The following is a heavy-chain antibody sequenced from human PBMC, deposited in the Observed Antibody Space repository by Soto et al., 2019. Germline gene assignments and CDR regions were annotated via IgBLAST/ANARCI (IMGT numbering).Heavy chain of an antibody. Sequence: SETLSLTCTVSGDSISSTTYYWGWIRQPPGKGQEWIGSIYYSGSTYYNPSLKRRITISVDTSKNQFSLKLTSVTAAETAVYYCARLFGSGIPYYGMDVWGQGTTVTVSS. D-gene: IGHD3-10*01. CDR2: IYYSGST. V-gene: IGHV4-39*01. J-gene: IGHJ6*02. CDR1: GDSISSTTYY. CDR3: ARLFGSGIPYYGMDV.